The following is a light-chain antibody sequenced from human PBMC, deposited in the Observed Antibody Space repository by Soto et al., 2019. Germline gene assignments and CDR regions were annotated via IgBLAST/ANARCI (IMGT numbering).Light chain of an antibody. CDR1: ETIYTH. V-gene: IGKV1-39*01. J-gene: IGKJ4*01. Sequence: DIQMTQSQSSLSASVGDRVIITCRASETIYTHLNWYQQKAGKAPKLLINGGSILQSGVPSRFSGSGYGTDFTLTISSLQSQDFAVYYCHQYLKWPLTFGGGTKVDIK. CDR3: HQYLKWPLT. CDR2: GGS.